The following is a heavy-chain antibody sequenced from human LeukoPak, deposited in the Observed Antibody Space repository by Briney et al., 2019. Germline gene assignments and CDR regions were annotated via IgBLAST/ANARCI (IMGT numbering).Heavy chain of an antibody. D-gene: IGHD3-10*01. CDR2: MNPNSGNT. CDR3: ARSPPLMDWFDP. Sequence: GASVKVSCKASGYTFTSYDINWVRQATGQGLEWMGWMNPNSGNTGYAQKFQGRVTMTRNTSISTAYMELSSLRSEDTAVYYRARSPPLMDWFDPWGQGTLVTVSS. J-gene: IGHJ5*02. V-gene: IGHV1-8*01. CDR1: GYTFTSYD.